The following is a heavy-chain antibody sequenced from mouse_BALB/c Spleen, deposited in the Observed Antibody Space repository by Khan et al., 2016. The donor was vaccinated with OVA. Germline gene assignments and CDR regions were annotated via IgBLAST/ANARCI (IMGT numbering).Heavy chain of an antibody. CDR3: ARGSGNFRFAN. V-gene: IGHV1S137*01. CDR1: GYTFTDFS. Sequence: QVQLQQSGAELVRPGGSVKISCKGSGYTFTDFSMHWVKQSHAKSLEWIGVISTYYGDSIYNQKFKGKATMTVDKSSSTAYVELARLTSEDSAIYYCARGSGNFRFANWDQGTLVTVSA. J-gene: IGHJ3*01. CDR2: ISTYYGDS. D-gene: IGHD2-1*01.